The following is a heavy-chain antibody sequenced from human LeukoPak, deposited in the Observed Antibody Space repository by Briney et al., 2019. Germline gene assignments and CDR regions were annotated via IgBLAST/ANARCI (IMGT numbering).Heavy chain of an antibody. J-gene: IGHJ4*02. CDR2: IYYSGST. CDR1: GGSISSSNYY. Sequence: SETLSLTCTVSGGSISSSNYYWGWIRQPPGKGLEYIGSIYYSGSTYYNPSLKSRVTISVDTSKNQFSLKLSSVTAADTAVYYCARGRRGVFDYWGQGTLVTVSS. CDR3: ARGRRGVFDY. V-gene: IGHV4-39*07. D-gene: IGHD2-8*01.